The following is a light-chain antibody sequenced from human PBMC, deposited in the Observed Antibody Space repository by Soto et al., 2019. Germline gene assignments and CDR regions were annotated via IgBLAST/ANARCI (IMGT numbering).Light chain of an antibody. CDR3: QQYDSFSST. Sequence: DIQMAQAPWSLSASVGDGVTITCRASQSISTWLAWYQQKPGRAPKLLIYDSSSLESGVPSRFSGSGSGTEFSLTISSLQPDDFATYYCQQYDSFSSTFGQGTRLEIK. J-gene: IGKJ5*01. CDR1: QSISTW. V-gene: IGKV1-5*01. CDR2: DSS.